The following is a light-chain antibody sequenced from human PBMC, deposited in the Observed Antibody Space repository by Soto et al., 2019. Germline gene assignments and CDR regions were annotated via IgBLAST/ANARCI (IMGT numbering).Light chain of an antibody. V-gene: IGLV1-40*01. CDR3: AAWDDSLNGRGV. Sequence: QLVLTQPPSASGTPGQTVTISCTGSSSNIGAGFDVHWYQQVPGTAPKLVLYSNTARPSGVPDRFSGSRSGSSGSLAITGLQPEDEADYYCAAWDDSLNGRGVFGGGTKLTVL. CDR2: SNT. J-gene: IGLJ3*02. CDR1: SSNIGAGFD.